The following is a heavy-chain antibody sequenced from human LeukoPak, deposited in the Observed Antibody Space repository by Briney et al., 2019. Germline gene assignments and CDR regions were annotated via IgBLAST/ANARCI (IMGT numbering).Heavy chain of an antibody. CDR2: MKGDASLI. V-gene: IGHV3-7*01. J-gene: IGHJ4*02. Sequence: PGGSLRLSCAASGFTLSSYAMSWVRQAPGRGLQWVASMKGDASLIYYVDSVKGRFTISRDNARNSLYMQMNSLRVEDTAVYYCARLFGGVTTFDYWGQGALVTVSS. CDR3: ARLFGGVTTFDY. D-gene: IGHD2-8*02. CDR1: GFTLSSYA.